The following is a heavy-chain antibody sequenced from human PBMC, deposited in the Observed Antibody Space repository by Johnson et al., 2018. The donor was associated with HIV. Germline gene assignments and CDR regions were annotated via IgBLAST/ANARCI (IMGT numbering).Heavy chain of an antibody. CDR2: ISGSGGST. D-gene: IGHD2-2*01. Sequence: MLLVESGGGLIQPGGSMRLSCAASGFTFSSYAMSWVRQAPGKGLEWVSAISGSGGSTYYADSVKGRLTISRDNAKNSLYLQMNSLRAEDTAVYYCARVYARTPGAFDIWGQGTMVTVSS. J-gene: IGHJ3*02. CDR1: GFTFSSYA. V-gene: IGHV3-23*04. CDR3: ARVYARTPGAFDI.